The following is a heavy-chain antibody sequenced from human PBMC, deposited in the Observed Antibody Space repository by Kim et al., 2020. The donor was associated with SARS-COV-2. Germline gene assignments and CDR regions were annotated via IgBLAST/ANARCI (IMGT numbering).Heavy chain of an antibody. D-gene: IGHD6-19*01. CDR3: ATSGASYSSGWYPGGVDYYYYGMDV. CDR2: IKQDGSEK. CDR1: GFTFSSYW. J-gene: IGHJ6*02. Sequence: GGSLRLSCAASGFTFSSYWMSWVRQAPGKGLEWVANIKQDGSEKYYVDSVKGRFTISRDNAKNSLYLQMNSLRAEDTAVYYCATSGASYSSGWYPGGVDYYYYGMDVWGQGTTVTVSS. V-gene: IGHV3-7*03.